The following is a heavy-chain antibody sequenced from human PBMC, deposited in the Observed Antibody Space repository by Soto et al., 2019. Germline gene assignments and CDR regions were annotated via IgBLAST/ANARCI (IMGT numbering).Heavy chain of an antibody. J-gene: IGHJ4*02. D-gene: IGHD2-21*02. V-gene: IGHV1-3*01. Sequence: ASVKVSCKASGYTLTSYARHWVRQAPGQRLEWMGWINAGNGNTKYSQKFQGRVTITRDTSASTAYMELSSLRSEDTAVYYCARSIVVVTALDYWGQGALVTVSS. CDR2: INAGNGNT. CDR3: ARSIVVVTALDY. CDR1: GYTLTSYA.